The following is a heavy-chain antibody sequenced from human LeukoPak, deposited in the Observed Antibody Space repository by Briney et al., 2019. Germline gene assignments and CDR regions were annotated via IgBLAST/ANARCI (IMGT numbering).Heavy chain of an antibody. V-gene: IGHV3-74*01. D-gene: IGHD2-15*01. CDR3: VRSSSWPGY. Sequence: GGSLRLSCAASGFTLSSYWMHWVRQAPGEGLVWVSRINSDGSNINYADSVKGRFTISRDNAKNTLYLQMNSLRVEDTAVYYCVRSSSWPGYWGQGTMVTVSS. J-gene: IGHJ4*02. CDR2: INSDGSNI. CDR1: GFTLSSYW.